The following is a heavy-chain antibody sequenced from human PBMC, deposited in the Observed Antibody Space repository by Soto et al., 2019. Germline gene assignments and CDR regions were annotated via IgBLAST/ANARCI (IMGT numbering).Heavy chain of an antibody. CDR2: ISAYNGNT. V-gene: IGHV1-18*01. J-gene: IGHJ4*02. D-gene: IGHD6-13*01. Sequence: ASVKVSCKASGYTFTSYGFSWVRQAPGQGLEWMGWISAYNGNTNYAQKLQGRVTMTTDTSTSTAYMELGSLRSDDTAVYYCARDGAFFIAAAGTGDYWGQGTLVTVSS. CDR3: ARDGAFFIAAAGTGDY. CDR1: GYTFTSYG.